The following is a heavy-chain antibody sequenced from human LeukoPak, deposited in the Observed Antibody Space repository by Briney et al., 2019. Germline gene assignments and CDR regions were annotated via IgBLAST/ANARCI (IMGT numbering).Heavy chain of an antibody. V-gene: IGHV4-59*01. D-gene: IGHD6-13*01. J-gene: IGHJ4*02. CDR2: IYHSGST. CDR1: GDYISSYY. Sequence: SETLSLACTVSGDYISSYYWSWIRQPPGKGLEWIGYIYHSGSTNYNPSLKSRATISADTSKDQFSLKLASVTAADTAVYYCATGYSSTWYYFDYWGQGTLVTVSS. CDR3: ATGYSSTWYYFDY.